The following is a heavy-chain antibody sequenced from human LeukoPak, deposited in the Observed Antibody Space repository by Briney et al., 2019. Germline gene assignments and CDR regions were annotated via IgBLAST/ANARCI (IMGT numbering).Heavy chain of an antibody. V-gene: IGHV3-7*01. D-gene: IGHD4-17*01. CDR2: IKQDGNEK. CDR1: GFIFRNHW. CDR3: ARGPNYGDRVDYFDY. Sequence: GRSLRLSCAASGFIFRNHWMSWVRQVPGRGLEWVAHIKQDGNEKHYVDSVEGRFTLSRDDSKNSLYLQMNSLRVDDSAVYYCARGPNYGDRVDYFDYWGQGTLVTVSS. J-gene: IGHJ4*02.